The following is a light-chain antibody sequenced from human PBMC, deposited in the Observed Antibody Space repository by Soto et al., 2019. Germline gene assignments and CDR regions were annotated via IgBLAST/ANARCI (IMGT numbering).Light chain of an antibody. CDR3: QQYIRWPLT. J-gene: IGKJ4*01. CDR2: GAS. Sequence: EIVLTQPPGTLSFSARERASLSCRASQSVSSSYLAWYQQKPGQAPRLLIYGASSRATGIPDRFSGSGSGTDLTLTISSLQSEDFAVYYCQQYIRWPLTFGGGTKVDI. CDR1: QSVSSSY. V-gene: IGKV3-20*01.